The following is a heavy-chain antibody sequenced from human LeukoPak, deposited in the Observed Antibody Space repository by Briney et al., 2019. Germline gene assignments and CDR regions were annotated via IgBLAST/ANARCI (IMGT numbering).Heavy chain of an antibody. Sequence: PGGSLRLSCAASGFTFDDYAMHWVRQAPGKGLEWVSGISWNSGSIGYADSVKGRFTIPRDNAKNSLYLQMNSLRAEDMALYYCAKDIGEYSSSMDYWGQGTLVTVS. D-gene: IGHD6-6*01. J-gene: IGHJ4*02. V-gene: IGHV3-9*03. CDR2: ISWNSGSI. CDR1: GFTFDDYA. CDR3: AKDIGEYSSSMDY.